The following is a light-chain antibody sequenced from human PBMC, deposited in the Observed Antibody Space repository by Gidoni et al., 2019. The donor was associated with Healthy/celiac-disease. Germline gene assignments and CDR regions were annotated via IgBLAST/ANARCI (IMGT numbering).Light chain of an antibody. Sequence: PLTQPPSSLSASVGDRVTITCRASQSISSYLNWYQQKPGKAPKLLIYAASSLQSGVPSRFSGSGSGTDFTLTISSLQPEDFATYYCQQSYSNPYTFGQGTKLEIK. CDR3: QQSYSNPYT. CDR2: AAS. J-gene: IGKJ2*01. CDR1: QSISSY. V-gene: IGKV1-39*01.